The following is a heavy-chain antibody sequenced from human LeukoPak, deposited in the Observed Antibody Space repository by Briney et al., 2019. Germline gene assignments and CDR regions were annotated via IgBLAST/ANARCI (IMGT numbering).Heavy chain of an antibody. CDR3: AREEYYDDSGYYFRYFDS. Sequence: SRTLSLTCSVSGGSISSDNYYWTWIRQPAGKGLEWIGRFHTGGSASYNPSLKSRVTISVDTSKNQFSLRLNSVTAADTAIYYCAREEYYDDSGYYFRYFDSWGQGTLVTVSS. V-gene: IGHV4-61*02. CDR2: FHTGGSA. CDR1: GGSISSDNYY. D-gene: IGHD3-22*01. J-gene: IGHJ4*02.